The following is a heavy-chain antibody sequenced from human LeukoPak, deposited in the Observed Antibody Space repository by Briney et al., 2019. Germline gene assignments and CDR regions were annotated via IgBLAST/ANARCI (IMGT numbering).Heavy chain of an antibody. CDR3: ARDWSDSEKKMSDY. Sequence: GASVKVSCKASGYTFTSYGIGWVRQAPGQGLEWMGWINADNGNTNYAQKFQGRVTMTTDTFTSTAYMEVRSLRFDDTAVYYCARDWSDSEKKMSDYWGQGTLVTVSS. J-gene: IGHJ4*02. D-gene: IGHD3-3*01. CDR2: INADNGNT. V-gene: IGHV1-18*01. CDR1: GYTFTSYG.